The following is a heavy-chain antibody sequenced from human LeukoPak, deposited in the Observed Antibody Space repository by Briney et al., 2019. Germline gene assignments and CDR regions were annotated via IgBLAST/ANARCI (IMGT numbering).Heavy chain of an antibody. CDR2: ISSSSSYI. CDR1: GFTFSSYS. Sequence: GGSLRLSCAASGFTFSSYSMNWVRQAPGKGLEWVSSISSSSSYIYYADSVKGRFTISRDNAKNSLYLQMNSLRAEDTAVYYCAKVLEYCSGGSCSYYFDYWGQGTLVTVSS. CDR3: AKVLEYCSGGSCSYYFDY. D-gene: IGHD2-15*01. V-gene: IGHV3-21*04. J-gene: IGHJ4*02.